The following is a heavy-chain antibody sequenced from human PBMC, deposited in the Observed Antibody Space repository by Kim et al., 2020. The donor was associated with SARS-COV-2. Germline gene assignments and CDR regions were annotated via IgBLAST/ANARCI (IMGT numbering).Heavy chain of an antibody. J-gene: IGHJ6*02. V-gene: IGHV3-23*01. Sequence: GGSLRLSCVVSGFSFSDYAMSWVRHAPGKGLEWVSGFSGDDGTTYYADSVKGRFTISRDNSKNTLYLQMNSLRVEDTALYYCAKDLFGSGSYYSTKRYYYNGMDVWGQGTTVTVSS. D-gene: IGHD3-10*01. CDR1: GFSFSDYA. CDR3: AKDLFGSGSYYSTKRYYYNGMDV. CDR2: FSGDDGTT.